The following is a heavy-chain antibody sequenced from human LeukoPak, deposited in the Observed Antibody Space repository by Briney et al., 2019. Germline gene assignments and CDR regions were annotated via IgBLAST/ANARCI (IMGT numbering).Heavy chain of an antibody. CDR1: GFTFSSYA. V-gene: IGHV3-23*01. Sequence: GGSLRLSCAASGFTFSSYAMSWVRQAPGKGLEWVSAISGSGGSTYYADSVKGRFTISRDNSKNTLYLQMNSLRAEDTAVYYCAKDLTMIVVVTTTSWGDYWGQGTLVTVSS. CDR3: AKDLTMIVVVTTTSWGDY. D-gene: IGHD3-22*01. CDR2: ISGSGGST. J-gene: IGHJ4*02.